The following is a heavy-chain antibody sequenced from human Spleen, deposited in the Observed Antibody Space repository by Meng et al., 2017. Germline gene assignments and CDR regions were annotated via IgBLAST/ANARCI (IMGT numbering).Heavy chain of an antibody. Sequence: GESLKISCAASGFTFSSYGMHWVRQAPGKGLEWVAVIWYDGSNKYYADSVKGRFTISRDNSKNTLYLQMNSLRAEDTAVYYCARDLFRQRQPNFDYWGQGTLVTVSS. CDR1: GFTFSSYG. D-gene: IGHD6-25*01. CDR2: IWYDGSNK. V-gene: IGHV3-33*01. J-gene: IGHJ4*02. CDR3: ARDLFRQRQPNFDY.